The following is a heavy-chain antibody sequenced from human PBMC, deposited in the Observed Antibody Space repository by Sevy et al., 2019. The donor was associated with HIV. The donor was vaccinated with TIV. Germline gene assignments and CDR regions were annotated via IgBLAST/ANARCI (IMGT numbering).Heavy chain of an antibody. Sequence: GGSLRLSCAASGFTFTNAWMSWVRQAPGKGLEWVGRIKVKPSGGAIDYAGPVKGRFTISRDDSKNTLYLQMSSLRTEDTAVYYCTTDSWSQEDYYDYWGQGTLVTVSS. CDR3: TTDSWSQEDYYDY. V-gene: IGHV3-15*01. CDR1: GFTFTNAW. CDR2: IKVKPSGGAI. J-gene: IGHJ4*02. D-gene: IGHD6-13*01.